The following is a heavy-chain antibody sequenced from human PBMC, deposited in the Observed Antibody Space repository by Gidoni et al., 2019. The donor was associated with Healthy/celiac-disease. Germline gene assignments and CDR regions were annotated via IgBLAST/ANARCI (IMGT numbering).Heavy chain of an antibody. V-gene: IGHV3-30*04. D-gene: IGHD3-22*01. J-gene: IGHJ4*02. CDR1: GFTFSSYA. CDR3: ARDFYYYDSSREGTLDY. CDR2: ISYDGSNK. Sequence: QVQLVESGGGVVQPGRSLRLSCAASGFTFSSYAMHWVRQAPGKGLEWVAVISYDGSNKYYADSVKGRFTISRDNSKNTLYLQMNSLRAEDTAVYYCARDFYYYDSSREGTLDYWGQGTLVTVSS.